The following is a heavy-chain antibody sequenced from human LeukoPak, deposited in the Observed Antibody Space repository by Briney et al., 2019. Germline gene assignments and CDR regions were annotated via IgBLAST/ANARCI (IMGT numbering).Heavy chain of an antibody. D-gene: IGHD6-19*01. Sequence: ASVKVSCKASGYTFTGQGLSWVRQAPGQGLEWMGWINTYNGKATYAQKFQGRVTMTTDTSTSTAYMELRSLRSDDTAVYYCASRSGSTPYYIDYWGQGTLVTVSS. CDR3: ASRSGSTPYYIDY. CDR1: GYTFTGQG. CDR2: INTYNGKA. J-gene: IGHJ4*02. V-gene: IGHV1-18*01.